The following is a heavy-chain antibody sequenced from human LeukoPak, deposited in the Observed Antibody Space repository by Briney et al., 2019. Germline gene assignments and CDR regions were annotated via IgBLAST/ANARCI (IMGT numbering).Heavy chain of an antibody. D-gene: IGHD3-9*01. V-gene: IGHV3-74*01. CDR3: ARGSVLRYFDLDY. CDR2: INSDGSST. J-gene: IGHJ4*02. CDR1: GFTFSSYW. Sequence: GGSLRLSCAASGFTFSSYWMHWVRQAPGKGLVWVSRINSDGSSTSYADSVKGRFTISRDNAKNTLYLQMNSLRAEDTAVYYCARGSVLRYFDLDYWGQGTQVTVSS.